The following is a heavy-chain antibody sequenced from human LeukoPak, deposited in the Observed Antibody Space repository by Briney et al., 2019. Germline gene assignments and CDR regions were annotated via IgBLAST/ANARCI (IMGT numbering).Heavy chain of an antibody. Sequence: GASVKVSCKASGYTLTELSMHWVRQAPGKGLEWMGGFDPEDGETIYAQKFQGRVTMTEDTSTDTAYMELSSLRSEDTAVYYCATQFPYYDSSGYYLRGFGYWGQGTLVTVSS. CDR2: FDPEDGET. CDR1: GYTLTELS. J-gene: IGHJ4*02. D-gene: IGHD3-22*01. V-gene: IGHV1-24*01. CDR3: ATQFPYYDSSGYYLRGFGY.